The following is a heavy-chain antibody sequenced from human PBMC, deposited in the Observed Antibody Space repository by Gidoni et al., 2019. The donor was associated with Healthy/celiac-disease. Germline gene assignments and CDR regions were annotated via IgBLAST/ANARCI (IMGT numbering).Heavy chain of an antibody. Sequence: QVQLQESGPGLVKPSETPSLTCTVSGGSISSYYWSWIRQPPGKGLEWIGYIYYSGSTNYNPSLKSRVTISVDTSKNQFSLKLSSVTAADTAVYYCARVGGDSSGWYTNAFDIWGQGTMVTVSS. CDR2: IYYSGST. CDR1: GGSISSYY. V-gene: IGHV4-59*01. CDR3: ARVGGDSSGWYTNAFDI. J-gene: IGHJ3*02. D-gene: IGHD6-19*01.